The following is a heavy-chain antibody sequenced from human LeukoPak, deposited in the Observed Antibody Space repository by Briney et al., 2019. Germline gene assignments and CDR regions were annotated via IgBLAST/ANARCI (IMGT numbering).Heavy chain of an antibody. D-gene: IGHD1-1*01. CDR1: GLTFSSYA. V-gene: IGHV3-23*01. CDR3: APNWNLDY. CDR2: ISASGGST. Sequence: VGSLRLSCVVSGLTFSSYAMSWVRQAPGKGLDWVSAISASGGSTYYADSVKGRFTISRDNSKNTVYLQLNSLRGEDTAIYYCAPNWNLDYWGQGSLVTVSS. J-gene: IGHJ4*02.